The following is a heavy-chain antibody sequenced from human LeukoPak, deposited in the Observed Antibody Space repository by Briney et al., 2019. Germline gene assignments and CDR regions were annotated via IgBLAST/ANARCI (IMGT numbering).Heavy chain of an antibody. CDR3: ARVREAAAFDY. J-gene: IGHJ4*02. CDR1: GFTFSRYS. CDR2: ISSSSTYI. Sequence: GGSLRLSCAASGFTFSRYSMHWVRQAPGKGLEWVSSISSSSTYIYYADSVKGRFTISRDNAKNSLYLQMNSLRAEDTAVYYCARVREAAAFDYWGQETLVTVSS. V-gene: IGHV3-21*01. D-gene: IGHD3-10*01.